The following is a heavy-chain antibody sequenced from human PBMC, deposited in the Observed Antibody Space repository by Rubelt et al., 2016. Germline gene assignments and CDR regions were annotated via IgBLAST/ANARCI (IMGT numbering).Heavy chain of an antibody. V-gene: IGHV3-23*01. CDR3: ARHYSSSGLLYYYYGMDV. D-gene: IGHD6-13*01. Sequence: ADSVKGRFTISRDNSKNTLYLQMNSLRAEDTAVYYCARHYSSSGLLYYYYGMDVWGQGTTVTVSS. J-gene: IGHJ6*02.